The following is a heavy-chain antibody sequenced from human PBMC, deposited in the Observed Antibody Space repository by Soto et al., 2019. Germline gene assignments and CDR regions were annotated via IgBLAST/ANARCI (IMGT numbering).Heavy chain of an antibody. CDR3: ARGVTMVRGVIHTPDFEY. CDR1: GGSISSGGYY. V-gene: IGHV4-31*03. CDR2: IYYSGST. Sequence: QVQLQESGPGLVKPSQTLSLTCTVSGGSISSGGYYWSWIRQHPGKGLEWIGYIYYSGSTYYNPSLKSRVTISVDTSKNQFSRKLSSVTAADTAVYYCARGVTMVRGVIHTPDFEYWGQGTLVTVSS. D-gene: IGHD3-10*01. J-gene: IGHJ4*02.